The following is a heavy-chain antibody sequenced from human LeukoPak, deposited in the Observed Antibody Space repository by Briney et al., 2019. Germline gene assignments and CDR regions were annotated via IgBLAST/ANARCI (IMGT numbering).Heavy chain of an antibody. CDR1: GFTLDDYA. V-gene: IGHV3-9*01. Sequence: GGSLRLSCAASGFTLDDYAMHWVRQAPGKGLEWVSGISWNSGSIGYADSVKGRFTISRDNAKNSLYLQMNSLRAEDTALYYCAKSFTTVTQYYFDYWGQGTLVTVSS. CDR2: ISWNSGSI. J-gene: IGHJ4*02. CDR3: AKSFTTVTQYYFDY. D-gene: IGHD4-17*01.